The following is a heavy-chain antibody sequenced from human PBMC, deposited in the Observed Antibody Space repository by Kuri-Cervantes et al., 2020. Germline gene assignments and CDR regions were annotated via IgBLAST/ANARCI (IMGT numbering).Heavy chain of an antibody. CDR3: AREMEEPPKYYFDY. CDR1: GFTFSSYA. Sequence: GGSLRLSCAASGFTFSSYAMSWVRQAPGKGLEWVSAISGSGGSTYYADSVKGRFTISRDNSKNTLYLQMNNLRPEDTAVYYCAREMEEPPKYYFDYWGQGTLVTVSS. CDR2: ISGSGGST. V-gene: IGHV3-23*01. D-gene: IGHD1-26*01. J-gene: IGHJ4*02.